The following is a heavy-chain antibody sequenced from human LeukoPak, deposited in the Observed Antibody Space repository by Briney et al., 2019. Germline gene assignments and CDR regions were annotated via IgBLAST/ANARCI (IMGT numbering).Heavy chain of an antibody. J-gene: IGHJ4*02. V-gene: IGHV1-18*01. CDR2: ISAYNGNT. CDR1: GYTFTSYG. CDR3: ARVSPLDQLGRGYFDY. D-gene: IGHD6-6*01. Sequence: ASVKVSCKASGYTFTSYGISWVRQAPGQGLEWMGWISAYNGNTNYAQKLQGRVTMTTDTSASTAYMELRSLRSDDTAVYYCARVSPLDQLGRGYFDYWGQGTLVTVSS.